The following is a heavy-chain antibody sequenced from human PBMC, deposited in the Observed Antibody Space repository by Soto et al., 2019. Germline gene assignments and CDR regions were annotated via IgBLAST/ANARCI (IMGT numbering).Heavy chain of an antibody. CDR1: GDSVSSNSAA. V-gene: IGHV6-1*01. J-gene: IGHJ6*02. Sequence: QVQLQQSGPGLVKPSQTLSLTCAISGDSVSSNSAAWNWIRQSPSRGLEWLGRTYYWSKWYNDYAVSVKSRITINPDTSYTQCSLQLNSVTPEDTAIYYCARSPREYDSSSYRYLYYGMDVWGQGTTVTVAS. CDR2: TYYWSKWYN. CDR3: ARSPREYDSSSYRYLYYGMDV. D-gene: IGHD3-22*01.